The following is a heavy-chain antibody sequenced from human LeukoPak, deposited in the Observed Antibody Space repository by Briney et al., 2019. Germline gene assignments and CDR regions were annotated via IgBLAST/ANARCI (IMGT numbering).Heavy chain of an antibody. Sequence: PGGSLRLSCAASGFTFNDYTMHWVRQAPGKGLEWVSLITWDGGSTYYSHSVKGRFTISRDNSRNSLYLQMNSLRTEDTALYYCTKERLKYFDYWGQGTVVTVSS. CDR2: ITWDGGST. CDR1: GFTFNDYT. J-gene: IGHJ4*02. V-gene: IGHV3-43*01. CDR3: TKERLKYFDY.